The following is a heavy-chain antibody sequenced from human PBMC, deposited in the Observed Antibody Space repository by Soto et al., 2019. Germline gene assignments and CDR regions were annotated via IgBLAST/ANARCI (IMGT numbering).Heavy chain of an antibody. CDR1: GGSISSYY. J-gene: IGHJ4*02. CDR2: IYYSGST. D-gene: IGHD6-19*01. CDR3: ARVVAGACDY. Sequence: QVQLQESGPGLVKPSETLSLTCTVSGGSISSYYWSWIRQPPGKGLEWIGYIYYSGSTNYNPSLKSRVTISVDTSKNQFSLKLSSVTAADTAVYYCARVVAGACDYWGQGTLVTVSS. V-gene: IGHV4-59*01.